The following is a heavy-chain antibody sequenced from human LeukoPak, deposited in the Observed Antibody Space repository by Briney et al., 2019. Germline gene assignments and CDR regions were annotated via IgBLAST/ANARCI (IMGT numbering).Heavy chain of an antibody. CDR1: GYTFTSYD. J-gene: IGHJ3*02. Sequence: ASVKVSCKASGYTFTSYDINWVRQAPGQGLEWMGWMNPNSGNTGYAQKFQGRVTMTRNTSISTAYMELSSLRSEDTAVYYCARHYYDSSGYYWGSLDAFDIWGQGTMVTVSS. V-gene: IGHV1-8*01. D-gene: IGHD3-22*01. CDR2: MNPNSGNT. CDR3: ARHYYDSSGYYWGSLDAFDI.